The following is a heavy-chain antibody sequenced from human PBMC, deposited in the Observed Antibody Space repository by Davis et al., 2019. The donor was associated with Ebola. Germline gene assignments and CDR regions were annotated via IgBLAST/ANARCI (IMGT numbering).Heavy chain of an antibody. Sequence: GESLKISCTSSGYNYWIGWVRQMPGEGLEWMGLIYFANSDTKYSPSFQGHVTISADKSISTAYLQWSSLKASDTAMYYCARHLTGSPFDYWGQGTLVTVSS. CDR2: IYFANSDT. CDR3: ARHLTGSPFDY. V-gene: IGHV5-51*01. CDR1: GYNYW. J-gene: IGHJ4*02. D-gene: IGHD2-15*01.